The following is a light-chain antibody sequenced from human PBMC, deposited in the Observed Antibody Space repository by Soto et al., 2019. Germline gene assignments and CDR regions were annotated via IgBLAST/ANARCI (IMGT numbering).Light chain of an antibody. Sequence: QSALTQPASVSGSPGQSITISCTGTSSDVGGFNYVSWYQQHPGKVPKLVIYGVFNRPSGVSNRFSGSRSGNTASLTISGLQAEDEAEYYCNSYTTSSTFVFGTGTKLTVL. CDR2: GVF. J-gene: IGLJ1*01. CDR1: SSDVGGFNY. V-gene: IGLV2-14*01. CDR3: NSYTTSSTFV.